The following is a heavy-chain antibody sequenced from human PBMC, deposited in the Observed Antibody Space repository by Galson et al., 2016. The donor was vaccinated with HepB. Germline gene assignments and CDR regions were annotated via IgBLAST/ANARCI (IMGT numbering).Heavy chain of an antibody. D-gene: IGHD1-26*01. CDR2: IYSTGTT. CDR3: ARDSGTPPPRRGPSSGY. J-gene: IGHJ4*02. Sequence: SLRLSCAASGFTVSNNYMIWFRQAPGKVLEWVSLIYSTGTTSYADSVKGRFTISRDSSKNTLYLQMNSLRAEDTAIYYCARDSGTPPPRRGPSSGYWGQGTLVIVSS. CDR1: GFTVSNNY. V-gene: IGHV3-53*01.